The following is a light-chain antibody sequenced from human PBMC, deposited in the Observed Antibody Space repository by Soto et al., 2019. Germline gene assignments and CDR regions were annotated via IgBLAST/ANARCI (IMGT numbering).Light chain of an antibody. CDR1: NIGSKN. CDR3: QVWDSSTYV. CDR2: RDS. Sequence: YELTQPLSVSVALGQTARITCGGNNIGSKNVHWYQQKPGQAPVLVIYRDSNRPSGIPERFSGSNSGNTATLTISRAQAGDEADYYCQVWDSSTYVFGTGTKLTVL. J-gene: IGLJ1*01. V-gene: IGLV3-9*01.